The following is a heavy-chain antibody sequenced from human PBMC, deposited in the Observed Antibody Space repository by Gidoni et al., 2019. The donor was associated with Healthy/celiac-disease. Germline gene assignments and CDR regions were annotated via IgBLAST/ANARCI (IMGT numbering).Heavy chain of an antibody. J-gene: IGHJ4*02. V-gene: IGHV3-21*01. CDR3: ARASILDWYYDSSNPDY. CDR1: GFTFSSYS. D-gene: IGHD3-22*01. Sequence: EVQLVESGGGLVKPGGSLRLSCAASGFTFSSYSMNWVRQAPGKGLEWVSSISSSSSYIYYADSVKGRFTISRDNAKNSLYLQMNSLRAEDTAVYYCARASILDWYYDSSNPDYWGQGTLVTVSS. CDR2: ISSSSSYI.